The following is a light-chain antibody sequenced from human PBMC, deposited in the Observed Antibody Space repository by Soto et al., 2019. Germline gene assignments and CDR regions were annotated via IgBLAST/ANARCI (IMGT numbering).Light chain of an antibody. CDR2: ESS. Sequence: EIVLTQSPVTLSLSPGESATLSCRASQNVRSYLAWYQQKPGQAPRLLIYESSNRATGIAARFSGSGSGTDFTLTISRLEPEDFAVYYCQQYGSSPRTFGQGTKVDIK. CDR3: QQYGSSPRT. J-gene: IGKJ1*01. CDR1: QNVRSY. V-gene: IGKV3-20*01.